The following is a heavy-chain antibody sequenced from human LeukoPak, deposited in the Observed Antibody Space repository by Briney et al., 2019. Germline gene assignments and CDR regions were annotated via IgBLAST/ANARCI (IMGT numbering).Heavy chain of an antibody. D-gene: IGHD3-3*01. V-gene: IGHV3-33*01. Sequence: GGSLSLSCAAPGFTFSSYGMHWVRQAPGKGLEWVAVIWYDGSNKYYADSVKGRFTISRDNSKNTLYLQMNSLRAEDTAVYYCARELFGAFDIWGQGTMVTVSS. CDR2: IWYDGSNK. CDR3: ARELFGAFDI. J-gene: IGHJ3*02. CDR1: GFTFSSYG.